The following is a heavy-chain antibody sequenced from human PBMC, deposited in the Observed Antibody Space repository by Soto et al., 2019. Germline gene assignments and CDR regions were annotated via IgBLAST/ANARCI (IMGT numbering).Heavy chain of an antibody. CDR2: ISGSGGST. Sequence: EVQLLESGGGLVQPGGSLRLSCAASGFTFSSYAMSWVRQAPGKGLEWVSAISGSGGSTYYADSVKGRFTISRDNSKKTLYQKKKTRRAGETAVNYCWKNQRVSRRWDSWGQGTLVPVPP. J-gene: IGHJ4*02. D-gene: IGHD6-13*01. V-gene: IGHV3-23*01. CDR1: GFTFSSYA. CDR3: WKNQRVSRRWDS.